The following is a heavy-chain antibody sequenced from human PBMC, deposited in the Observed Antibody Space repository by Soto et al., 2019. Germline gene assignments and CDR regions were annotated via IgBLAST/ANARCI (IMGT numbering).Heavy chain of an antibody. V-gene: IGHV3-23*01. CDR1: GFTFSNYA. Sequence: EVQLLESGGALVQPGGSLRLSCAASGFTFSNYAMSWVRQAPGRGLEWVSATGTSGGSTYYADSVKGRFTDSRDNSKNTLHLQMNSLRAEDTAVYYCAKDQAEGGFTYGFFYDCGMDVWGQGTTVTVSS. J-gene: IGHJ6*02. CDR3: AKDQAEGGFTYGFFYDCGMDV. D-gene: IGHD3-10*01. CDR2: TGTSGGST.